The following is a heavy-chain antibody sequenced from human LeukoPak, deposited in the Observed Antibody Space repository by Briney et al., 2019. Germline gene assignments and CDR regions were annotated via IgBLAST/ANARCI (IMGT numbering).Heavy chain of an antibody. Sequence: SVKVSCKASGGTFSRFTISWVRQAPGQGFEWMGGITPIFGTANFAQKFQGRVSTTADESTSTAFMELSSLRSEDTAVYYCAREWGLESSGYYYAYWGQGTLVTVSS. CDR2: ITPIFGTA. CDR1: GGTFSRFT. V-gene: IGHV1-69*13. CDR3: AREWGLESSGYYYAY. J-gene: IGHJ4*02. D-gene: IGHD3-22*01.